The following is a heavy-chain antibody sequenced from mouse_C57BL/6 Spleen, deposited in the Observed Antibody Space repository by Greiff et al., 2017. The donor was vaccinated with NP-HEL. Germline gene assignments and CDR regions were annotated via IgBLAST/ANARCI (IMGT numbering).Heavy chain of an antibody. CDR2: IWSDGST. CDR1: GFSLTSYG. J-gene: IGHJ4*01. V-gene: IGHV2-6*03. CDR3: ATNWDRGNAMDY. Sequence: VKVVESGPGLVAPSQSLSITCTVSGFSLTSYGVHWVRQPPGKGLEWLVVIWSDGSTTYNSALKSRLSISKDNSKSQVFLKMNSLQTDDTAMYYCATNWDRGNAMDYWGQGTSVTVSS. D-gene: IGHD4-1*01.